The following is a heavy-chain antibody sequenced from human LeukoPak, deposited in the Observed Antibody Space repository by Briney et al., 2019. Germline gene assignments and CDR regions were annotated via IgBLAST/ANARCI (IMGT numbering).Heavy chain of an antibody. V-gene: IGHV3-74*01. CDR1: RFTFSSYW. J-gene: IGHJ4*02. Sequence: GGSLRLSCAASRFTFSSYWMHWVRQAPGKGLVWVSYIDTYGSDTNYADSVKGRFTISRDNAKNTLYLQMNSLRAEDTAVYYCVRGGSGNFFWGQGTQVTVSS. D-gene: IGHD3-22*01. CDR3: VRGGSGNFF. CDR2: IDTYGSDT.